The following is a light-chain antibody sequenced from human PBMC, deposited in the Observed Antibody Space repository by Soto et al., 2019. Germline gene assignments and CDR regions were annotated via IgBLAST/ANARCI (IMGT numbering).Light chain of an antibody. CDR3: GSYTSSSTLV. J-gene: IGLJ2*01. Sequence: QSALTQPASVSGSPGQSITISCTGTSSDVGGYNYVSWYQQHPGKAPKLMIYDVSNRPSGVSNRFSGSKSGNTASLTISGRQAEDEADYYCGSYTSSSTLVFGGGTQLTVL. CDR2: DVS. V-gene: IGLV2-14*01. CDR1: SSDVGGYNY.